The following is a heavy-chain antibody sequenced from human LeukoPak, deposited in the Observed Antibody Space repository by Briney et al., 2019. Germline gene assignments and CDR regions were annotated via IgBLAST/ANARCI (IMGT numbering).Heavy chain of an antibody. V-gene: IGHV4-34*01. J-gene: IGHJ5*02. Sequence: SETLSLTCAVYGGSFSGYYWSWIRQPPGKGLEWIGEINHSGRTNYNPSLKSRVTISVDTSKNQFSLKLSSVTAADTAVYYCARASYYYDSSGPRAWFDPWGQGTLVTVSS. CDR1: GGSFSGYY. D-gene: IGHD3-22*01. CDR2: INHSGRT. CDR3: ARASYYYDSSGPRAWFDP.